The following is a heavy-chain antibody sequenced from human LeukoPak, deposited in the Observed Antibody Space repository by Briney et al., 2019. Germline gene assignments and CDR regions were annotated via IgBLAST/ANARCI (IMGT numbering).Heavy chain of an antibody. J-gene: IGHJ1*01. CDR3: ARQVVLYEQH. V-gene: IGHV5-10-1*01. D-gene: IGHD3-22*01. Sequence: PGESLKISCKGSGYTFTNYWIGWVRQMPGKGLEWMGRIDPSDSYTNYSPSFQGHVTISADKSISTAYLQWSSLKASDTAMYYCARQVVLYEQHWGQGTLVTVSS. CDR1: GYTFTNYW. CDR2: IDPSDSYT.